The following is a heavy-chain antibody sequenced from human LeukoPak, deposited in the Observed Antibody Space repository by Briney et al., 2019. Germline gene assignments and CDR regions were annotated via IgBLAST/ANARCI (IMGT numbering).Heavy chain of an antibody. J-gene: IGHJ5*02. CDR3: ANQWAYYYGSGSYYVSWFDP. Sequence: PSETLSLTCTVSGGSISSSSYYWGWIRQPPGKGLEWIGSIYYSGSTYYNPSLKSRVTISVDTSKNQFSLKLSSVTAADTAVYYCANQWAYYYGSGSYYVSWFDPWGQGTLVTVSS. CDR1: GGSISSSSYY. V-gene: IGHV4-39*01. D-gene: IGHD3-10*01. CDR2: IYYSGST.